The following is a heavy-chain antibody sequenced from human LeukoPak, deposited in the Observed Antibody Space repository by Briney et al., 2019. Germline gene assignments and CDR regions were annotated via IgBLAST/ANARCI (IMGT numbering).Heavy chain of an antibody. CDR1: GYTFTSYD. CDR3: ARGGLPNYYDSSGYWQLDY. J-gene: IGHJ4*02. Sequence: GASVKVSCKASGYTFTSYDINWVRQAPGQGLEWMGWMNPNSGNTGYAQKFQGRVTMTRDTSISTAYMELSRLRSDDTAVYYCARGGLPNYYDSSGYWQLDYWGQGTLVTVSS. V-gene: IGHV1-8*01. D-gene: IGHD3-22*01. CDR2: MNPNSGNT.